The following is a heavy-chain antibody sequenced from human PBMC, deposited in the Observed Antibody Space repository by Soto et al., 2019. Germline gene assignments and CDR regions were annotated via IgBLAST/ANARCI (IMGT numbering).Heavy chain of an antibody. CDR2: IYYSGST. CDR1: GGSISSYY. D-gene: IGHD6-13*01. V-gene: IGHV4-59*01. J-gene: IGHJ4*02. CDR3: ARFAAADWTQIDY. Sequence: SETLSLTCTVSGGSISSYYWSLIRQPPGKGLEWIGYIYYSGSTNYNPSLKSRVTISVDTPKNQFSLKLSSVTAAATAVYYCARFAAADWTQIDYSRKGRMFTVSS.